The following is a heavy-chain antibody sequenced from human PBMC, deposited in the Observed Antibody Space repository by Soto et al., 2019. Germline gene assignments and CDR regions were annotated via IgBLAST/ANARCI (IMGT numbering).Heavy chain of an antibody. J-gene: IGHJ4*02. CDR3: TKNLDATSWYYFDY. Sequence: GGSLRLXCATSGFTFSDHVMTWVRQAPGKGLEWVSSISGRGDTIYTADSVKGRLTISRDNSKNTLYLQMDSLRAEDTAMYYCTKNLDATSWYYFDYWGLGTLVTVSS. D-gene: IGHD2-2*01. V-gene: IGHV3-23*01. CDR2: ISGRGDTI. CDR1: GFTFSDHV.